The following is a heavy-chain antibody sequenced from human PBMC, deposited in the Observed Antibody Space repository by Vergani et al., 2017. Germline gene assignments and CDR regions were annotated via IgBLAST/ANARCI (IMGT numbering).Heavy chain of an antibody. CDR2: ISYDGSNK. Sequence: VQLLESGGGLVQPGGSLRLSCAASGFTFSSYAMSWVRQAPGKGLEWVAVISYDGSNKYYADSVKGRFTISRDNSKNTLYLQMNSLRAEDTAVYYCARPDTIFGVGAIDYWGQGTLVTVSS. CDR3: ARPDTIFGVGAIDY. CDR1: GFTFSSYA. V-gene: IGHV3-30*03. J-gene: IGHJ4*02. D-gene: IGHD3-3*01.